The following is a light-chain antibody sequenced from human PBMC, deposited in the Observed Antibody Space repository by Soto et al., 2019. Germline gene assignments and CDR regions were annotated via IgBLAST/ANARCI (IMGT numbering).Light chain of an antibody. CDR1: SSDVGGYNY. J-gene: IGLJ1*01. CDR2: DVS. V-gene: IGLV2-14*01. Sequence: QSALTQPASVSGSPGQSITISCTGTSSDVGGYNYVSWYQQLPGKAPKLMIYDVSDRPSGVSNRFSGSKSGNTASLTISGLQTEDEADYYCSSYTSSSLYVFGTGTKLTFL. CDR3: SSYTSSSLYV.